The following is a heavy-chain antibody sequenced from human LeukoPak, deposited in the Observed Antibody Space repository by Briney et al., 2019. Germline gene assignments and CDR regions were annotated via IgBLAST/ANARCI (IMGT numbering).Heavy chain of an antibody. D-gene: IGHD2-2*01. J-gene: IGHJ6*02. CDR2: ISYDGSYK. CDR1: GFTFSSFG. Sequence: GRSLRLSCAASGFTFSSFGMHWVRQAPGKGLEWVAVISYDGSYKSSADSVKGRFTISRDNSKSMLYLQMNSLRVEDTAVYYCANDLGVPAAQRQGYYYGMDVWGQGTTVTVSS. V-gene: IGHV3-30*18. CDR3: ANDLGVPAAQRQGYYYGMDV.